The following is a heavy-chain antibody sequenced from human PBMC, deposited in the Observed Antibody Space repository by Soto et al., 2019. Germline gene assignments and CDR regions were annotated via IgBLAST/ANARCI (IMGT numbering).Heavy chain of an antibody. Sequence: SETLSLTCTVSGGSISSSSYYWGWIRQPPGKGLEWIGSIYYSGSTYYNPSLKSRVTISVDTSKNQFSLKLSSVTAADTAVYYCARRILYYDSSGEGFDYWGQGTLVTVSS. CDR1: GGSISSSSYY. CDR2: IYYSGST. D-gene: IGHD3-22*01. V-gene: IGHV4-39*01. CDR3: ARRILYYDSSGEGFDY. J-gene: IGHJ4*02.